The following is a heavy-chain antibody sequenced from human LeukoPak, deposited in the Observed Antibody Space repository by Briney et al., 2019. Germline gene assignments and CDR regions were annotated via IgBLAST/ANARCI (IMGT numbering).Heavy chain of an antibody. D-gene: IGHD2-21*02. CDR2: IYTSGST. J-gene: IGHJ4*02. CDR1: GFSLSSYA. Sequence: GSLRLSCAASGFSLSSYAMSWVCQAPGKGLEWIGRIYTSGSTNYNPSLKSRVTISVDTSKNQFSLKLSSVTAADTAVYYCARGGYCGGDCYFYYWGQGTLVTVSS. CDR3: ARGGYCGGDCYFYY. V-gene: IGHV4-4*08.